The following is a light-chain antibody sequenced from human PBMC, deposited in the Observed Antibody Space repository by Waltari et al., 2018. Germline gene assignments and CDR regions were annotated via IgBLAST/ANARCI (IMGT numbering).Light chain of an antibody. CDR2: RTS. CDR3: QQYGNYVT. V-gene: IGKV1-5*03. J-gene: IGKJ2*01. Sequence: DIQMTQSPSTLSASVGERVTITCRASQSVSDWLAWYQQKPGRAPKLLSSRTSTLEKDVPSRFSATGSWTEFSLTISGLQPDDFATYYCQQYGNYVTFGQGTRLQIK. CDR1: QSVSDW.